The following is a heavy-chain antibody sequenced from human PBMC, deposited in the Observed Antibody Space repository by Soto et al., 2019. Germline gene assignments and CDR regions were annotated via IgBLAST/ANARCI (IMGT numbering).Heavy chain of an antibody. CDR3: ARGKYRGPKMYYYYGLDV. V-gene: IGHV4-34*01. CDR1: DGSFSGYY. D-gene: IGHD2-2*01. Sequence: SETLSLTCVVYDGSFSGYYWSWIRQPPGKGLEWIGEINHSGSTKYNPSLKRRVTISRDTSKNQISLKLSSVTAEDTAQYLCARGKYRGPKMYYYYGLDVWGQGTTVTVSS. J-gene: IGHJ6*02. CDR2: INHSGST.